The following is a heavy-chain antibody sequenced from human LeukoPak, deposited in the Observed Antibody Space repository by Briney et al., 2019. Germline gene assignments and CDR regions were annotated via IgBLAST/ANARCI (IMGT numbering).Heavy chain of an antibody. CDR1: GFTFSSYG. Sequence: PGGSLRLSCAASGFTFSSYGMHWVRQAPRKGPEWVAVISYDGSNKYYADSVKGRFTISRDNSKNTLYLQMNSLRAEDTAVYYCAKEDSRIVGASPFQHWGQGTLVTVSS. CDR2: ISYDGSNK. D-gene: IGHD1-26*01. V-gene: IGHV3-30*18. CDR3: AKEDSRIVGASPFQH. J-gene: IGHJ1*01.